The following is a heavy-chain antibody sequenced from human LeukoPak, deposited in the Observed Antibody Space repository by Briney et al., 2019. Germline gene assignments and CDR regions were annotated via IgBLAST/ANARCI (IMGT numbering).Heavy chain of an antibody. J-gene: IGHJ4*02. CDR2: IYSGGST. V-gene: IGHV3-53*01. CDR1: GFTVSSNY. D-gene: IGHD3-10*01. Sequence: GGSLRLSCAASGFTVSSNYMSWVRQAPGKGLEWVSVIYSGGSTYYADSVKGRFTISRDNSKNTLYLQMNSLRAEDTAVYYCAKDEGYYGSGSYPDYWGQGTLVTVSS. CDR3: AKDEGYYGSGSYPDY.